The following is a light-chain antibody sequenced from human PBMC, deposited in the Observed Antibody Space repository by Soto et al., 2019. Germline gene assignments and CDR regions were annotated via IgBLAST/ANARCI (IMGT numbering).Light chain of an antibody. CDR2: GAS. J-gene: IGKJ1*01. Sequence: EIVLTQSPCTLSVSPGERATLSCRASQSVDINLAWYQQIAGQAPMLLFYGASTNATAMPGRCSGRGSGTEFTLTISNLQSEDFAVYYCQQYRSCPRTFGQGTKVDIK. CDR3: QQYRSCPRT. V-gene: IGKV3D-15*01. CDR1: QSVDIN.